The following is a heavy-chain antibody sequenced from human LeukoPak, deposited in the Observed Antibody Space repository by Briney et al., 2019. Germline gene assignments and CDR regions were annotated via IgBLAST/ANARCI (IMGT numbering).Heavy chain of an antibody. V-gene: IGHV3-21*01. CDR2: ISSSSGYI. CDR1: GFTFSSYS. Sequence: GGSLRLSCAASGFTFSSYSMNWVRQAPGKGLEWVSSISSSSGYIYYADSVKGRFTISRDNAKNSLYLQMNSLRAEDTAVYYCARQPGYDYYYGMDVWGKGTTVTVSS. D-gene: IGHD1-1*01. CDR3: ARQPGYDYYYGMDV. J-gene: IGHJ6*04.